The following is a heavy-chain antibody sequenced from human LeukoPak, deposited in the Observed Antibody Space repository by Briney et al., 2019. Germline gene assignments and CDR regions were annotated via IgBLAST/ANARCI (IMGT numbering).Heavy chain of an antibody. CDR3: AKARKRGYAYGSVDS. D-gene: IGHD5-18*01. CDR2: ISWDGGNS. J-gene: IGHJ4*02. Sequence: GGSLRLSCAASGFIFDDYTMHSVRQAPAKGLEWVSVISWDGGNSFYADSVKGRFTVSRDNNRKSLYLQMHSLRPEDTAFYYCAKARKRGYAYGSVDSWGQRTLVTVSS. CDR1: GFIFDDYT. V-gene: IGHV3-43*01.